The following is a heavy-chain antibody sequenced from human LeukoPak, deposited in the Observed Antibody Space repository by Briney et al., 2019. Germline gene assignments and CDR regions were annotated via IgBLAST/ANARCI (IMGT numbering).Heavy chain of an antibody. V-gene: IGHV3-30*02. CDR3: ARDRGGGDYVFFSTHENYFDY. Sequence: QSGGSLRLSCAASGFTFSSYGMHWVRQAPGKGLEWVAFIRYDGSNKYYADSVKGRFTISRDNSKNTLYLQMNSLRAEDTAVYYRARDRGGGDYVFFSTHENYFDYWGQGTLVTVSS. J-gene: IGHJ4*02. CDR1: GFTFSSYG. D-gene: IGHD4-17*01. CDR2: IRYDGSNK.